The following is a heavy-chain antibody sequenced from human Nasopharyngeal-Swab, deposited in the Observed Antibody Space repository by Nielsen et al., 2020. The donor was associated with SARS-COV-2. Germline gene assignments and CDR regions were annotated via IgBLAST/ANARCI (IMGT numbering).Heavy chain of an antibody. V-gene: IGHV4-59*01. J-gene: IGHJ3*02. CDR1: GASMSGYS. CDR3: ARENWQLANVFDI. D-gene: IGHD6-19*01. Sequence: SETLSLTCTVSGASMSGYSWSWIRQPPGKGLEWIAFMYDNEYTNYNPSLRGRATISLDTSKNQFSLKVTSVTAADTAVYSCARENWQLANVFDIWGQGTMVTVSS. CDR2: MYDNEYT.